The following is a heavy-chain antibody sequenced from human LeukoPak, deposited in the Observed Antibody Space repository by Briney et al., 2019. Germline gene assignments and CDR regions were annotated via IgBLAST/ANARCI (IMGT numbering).Heavy chain of an antibody. CDR1: GFTFSGYA. J-gene: IGHJ4*02. D-gene: IGHD3-22*01. V-gene: IGHV3-30*04. Sequence: PGGSLRLSCAASGFTFSGYAMHWVRQAPGKGLEWVAVISYDGSNKYYADSVKGRFTISRDNSKNTLYLQMNSLRAEDTAVYYCGRIKNYLDNKGYYFWGQGTLVTVSS. CDR3: GRIKNYLDNKGYYF. CDR2: ISYDGSNK.